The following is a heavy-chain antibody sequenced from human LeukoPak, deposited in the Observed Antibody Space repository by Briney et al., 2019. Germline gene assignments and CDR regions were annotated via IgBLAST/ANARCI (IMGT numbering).Heavy chain of an antibody. CDR1: GGSISSYY. J-gene: IGHJ4*02. CDR3: ARHGGYSGNPMPFDS. Sequence: SETLSLTCTASGGSISSYYWSWIRQPPGKGLEWIAYIYYSGTTNYNPSLKSRVTISLDTSKNQFSLKLSSVTAADTAVYYCARHGGYSGNPMPFDSWGQGTLVTVSS. V-gene: IGHV4-59*08. D-gene: IGHD4-23*01. CDR2: IYYSGTT.